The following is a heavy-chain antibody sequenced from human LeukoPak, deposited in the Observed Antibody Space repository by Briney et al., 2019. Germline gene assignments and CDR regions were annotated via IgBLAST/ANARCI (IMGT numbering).Heavy chain of an antibody. J-gene: IGHJ4*02. CDR3: AKASWVSTADAVL. V-gene: IGHV3-23*01. D-gene: IGHD3-16*01. CDR2: LRGNGDA. Sequence: PGGSLRLSCAASGFSFTNYAMSWVRETPARGLEWVSSLRGNGDAFYADSVKGRFTLSRDESRNTVYLQLNKLRVEDTAIYYCAKASWVSTADAVLWGQGTVVTVSS. CDR1: GFSFTNYA.